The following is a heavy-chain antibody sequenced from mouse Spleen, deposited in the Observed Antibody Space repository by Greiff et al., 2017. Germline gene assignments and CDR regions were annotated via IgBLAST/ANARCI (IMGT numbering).Heavy chain of an antibody. Sequence: VKLVESGPELVKPGASVKISCKASGYAFSSSWMNWVKQRPGQGLEWIGRIYPGDGDTNYNGKFKGKATLTADKSSSTAYMQLSSLTSVDSAVYFCARGTYYGYDWYFDVWGAGTTVTVSS. V-gene: IGHV1-82*01. J-gene: IGHJ1*01. CDR3: ARGTYYGYDWYFDV. CDR2: IYPGDGDT. CDR1: GYAFSSSW. D-gene: IGHD1-2*01.